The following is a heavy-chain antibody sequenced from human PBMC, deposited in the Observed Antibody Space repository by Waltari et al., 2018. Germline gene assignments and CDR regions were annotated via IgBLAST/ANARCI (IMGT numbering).Heavy chain of an antibody. CDR1: GGPFSSGDYY. CDR2: SYYIGSP. V-gene: IGHV4-30-4*01. Sequence: QVQLQESGPGLVKPSQTLSLTCTVSGGPFSSGDYYWRWLRQPPGKGLEWIGYSYYIGSPSYNPSLTSRVTISVDTSKNQFSLKLSPVTAADTAVYYCATSLNYYGSGSYYKYFDYWGQGTLVTVSS. CDR3: ATSLNYYGSGSYYKYFDY. J-gene: IGHJ4*02. D-gene: IGHD3-10*01.